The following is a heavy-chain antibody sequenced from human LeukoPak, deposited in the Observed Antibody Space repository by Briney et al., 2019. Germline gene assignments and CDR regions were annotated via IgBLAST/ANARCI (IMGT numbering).Heavy chain of an antibody. Sequence: HTGGSLRLSCAASGCTFSSYGMHWVRQAPGKGLEWVAFIRYDGSNKYYADSVKGRFTISRDNSKNTLYLQMNSLRAEDTAVYYCAIDLSYSSSSGPRFDYWGQGTLVTVSS. CDR2: IRYDGSNK. V-gene: IGHV3-30*02. CDR3: AIDLSYSSSSGPRFDY. J-gene: IGHJ4*02. CDR1: GCTFSSYG. D-gene: IGHD6-6*01.